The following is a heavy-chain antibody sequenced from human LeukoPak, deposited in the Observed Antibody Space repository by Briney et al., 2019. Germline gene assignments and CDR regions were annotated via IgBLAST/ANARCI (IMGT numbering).Heavy chain of an antibody. J-gene: IGHJ2*01. CDR3: ARHVGKIRGNWYFDL. Sequence: SETLSLTCAVSGYSISSGYYWGWIRQPPGKGLEWIGSIYHSGSTYYNPSLKSRVTISVDTSKNQFSLKLSSVTAADTAVYYCARHVGKIRGNWYFDLWGRGTLVTVSS. V-gene: IGHV4-38-2*01. D-gene: IGHD3-10*01. CDR2: IYHSGST. CDR1: GYSISSGYY.